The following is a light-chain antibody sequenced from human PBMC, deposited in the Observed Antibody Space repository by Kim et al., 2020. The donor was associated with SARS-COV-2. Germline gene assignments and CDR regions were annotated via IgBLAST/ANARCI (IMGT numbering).Light chain of an antibody. J-gene: IGKJ5*01. CDR3: QQNDDLPIT. CDR1: QDITDY. V-gene: IGKV1-33*01. Sequence: ASLGDSVTITCQASQDITDYLNWYQHKPGQAPKLLISGASNLGTGVPARFSGGGFGTDFTFTIKNVQPEDFATYYCQQNDDLPITFGQGTRLEIK. CDR2: GAS.